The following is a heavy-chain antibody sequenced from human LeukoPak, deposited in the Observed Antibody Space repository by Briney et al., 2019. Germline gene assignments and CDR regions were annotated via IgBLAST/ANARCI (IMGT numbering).Heavy chain of an antibody. Sequence: GGSLRLSCAASALTVSSNYMNWVRQAPGKGLEWVSVIHSGGSTYYADSVKGRFTISRDNSKNTLYRQMNSLRADDTAVYYCARGQQPFDYWGQGTLVTVSS. CDR1: ALTVSSNY. CDR3: ARGQQPFDY. V-gene: IGHV3-53*01. CDR2: IHSGGST. D-gene: IGHD6-13*01. J-gene: IGHJ4*02.